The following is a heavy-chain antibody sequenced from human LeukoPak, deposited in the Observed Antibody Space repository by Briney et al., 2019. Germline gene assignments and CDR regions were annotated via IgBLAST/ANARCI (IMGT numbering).Heavy chain of an antibody. J-gene: IGHJ4*02. CDR1: GYTFTGYY. D-gene: IGHD2-2*01. Sequence: ASVKVSCKASGYTFTGYYMHWVRQAPGQGLEWMGWINPNSGGTNYAQKFQGRVTMTRDTSISTVYMELSRLRSDDTAVYYCAKEEAYCSSTSCSAPLDYWGQGTLVTVSS. V-gene: IGHV1-2*02. CDR3: AKEEAYCSSTSCSAPLDY. CDR2: INPNSGGT.